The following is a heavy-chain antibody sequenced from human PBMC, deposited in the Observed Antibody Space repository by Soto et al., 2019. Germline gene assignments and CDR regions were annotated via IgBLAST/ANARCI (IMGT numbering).Heavy chain of an antibody. V-gene: IGHV1-18*01. J-gene: IGHJ4*02. CDR1: GYTFTSYG. D-gene: IGHD3-22*01. CDR2: ISANSGNT. Sequence: GASGKVSCKASGYTFTSYGISWVRQAPGQGLEWMGWISANSGNTNYAQKLQGLVSMIRDTSTSTAYMDLSSLRSDDTAVYYCARAFRYGGSGYYFDYWGQGTPVNVSS. CDR3: ARAFRYGGSGYYFDY.